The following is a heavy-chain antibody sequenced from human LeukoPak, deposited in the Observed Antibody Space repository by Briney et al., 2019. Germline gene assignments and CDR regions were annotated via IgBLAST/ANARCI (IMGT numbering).Heavy chain of an antibody. J-gene: IGHJ4*02. D-gene: IGHD1-26*01. CDR2: ISSSSSYI. Sequence: GGSLRLSCAASGFTFSSYSMNWVRQAPGKGLEWVSSISSSSSYIYYADSVKGRFTISRDNAKNSLYLQMNSLRAEDTAVYYCAKFIGSSGGYFDYWGQGTLVTVSS. CDR3: AKFIGSSGGYFDY. V-gene: IGHV3-21*01. CDR1: GFTFSSYS.